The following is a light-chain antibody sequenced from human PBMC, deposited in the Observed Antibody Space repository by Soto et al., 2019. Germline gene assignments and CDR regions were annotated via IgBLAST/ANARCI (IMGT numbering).Light chain of an antibody. CDR1: QSIGSL. J-gene: IGKJ4*01. CDR2: GAS. Sequence: EIVMTQSPATLSVFPGERATLSCRASQSIGSLLAGYQQKPGQAPRLLIYGASVRATGIPGRFSGSGSGTEFPLTISSLQSEYFAVYYCQQYNEWPPLTFGGGTKVEIK. CDR3: QQYNEWPPLT. V-gene: IGKV3-15*01.